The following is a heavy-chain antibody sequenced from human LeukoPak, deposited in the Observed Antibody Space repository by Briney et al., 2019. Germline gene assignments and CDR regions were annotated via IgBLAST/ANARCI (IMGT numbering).Heavy chain of an antibody. CDR3: ARFIAAAGIDY. D-gene: IGHD6-13*01. J-gene: IGHJ4*02. CDR2: IYYSGST. Sequence: SETLSLTCTVSGGSISSYYWSWIRQPPGKGLEWIGYIYYSGSTNYNPSLKSRVTISVDTSKNQFFLKLSSVTAADTAVYYCARFIAAAGIDYWGQGTLVTVSS. CDR1: GGSISSYY. V-gene: IGHV4-59*01.